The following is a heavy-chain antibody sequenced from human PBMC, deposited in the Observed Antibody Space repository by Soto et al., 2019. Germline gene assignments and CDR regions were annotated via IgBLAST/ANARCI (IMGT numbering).Heavy chain of an antibody. CDR2: INHSGST. Sequence: SETLYLTCAVYGGSFSGYYWSWIRQPPGKGLEWIGEINHSGSTNYNPSLKRRVTISVDTSKNQFSLKLSSVTAADTAVYYCARVCQAELPPRDSTSSADCHYYYCMDVWGQGTTVTVSS. CDR1: GGSFSGYY. CDR3: ARVCQAELPPRDSTSSADCHYYYCMDV. D-gene: IGHD2-2*01. J-gene: IGHJ6*02. V-gene: IGHV4-34*01.